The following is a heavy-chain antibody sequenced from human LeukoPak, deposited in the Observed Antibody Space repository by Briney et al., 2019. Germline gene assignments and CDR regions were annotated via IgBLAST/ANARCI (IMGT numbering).Heavy chain of an antibody. CDR1: GRSIDNHY. CDR2: IFYNGRT. Sequence: SETLSLTCTVSGRSIDNHYWGWIRPSPGKGLEYSAYIFYNGRTNYNLSLKSRVTISVDTSKTQFSLKLDYVTAADTAVYYCARHDFWSGFDYWGQGALVTVSS. D-gene: IGHD3-3*01. CDR3: ARHDFWSGFDY. V-gene: IGHV4-59*08. J-gene: IGHJ4*02.